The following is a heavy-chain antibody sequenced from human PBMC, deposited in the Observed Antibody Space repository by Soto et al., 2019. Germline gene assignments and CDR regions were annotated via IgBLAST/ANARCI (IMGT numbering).Heavy chain of an antibody. Sequence: EVQLVESGGGLVQPGGALKLSCAASGFAFSSYSMNWVRQAPGKGLEWVSYISGSSRTTSYADSVKGRFTISRDTAKKSLLLQMNSLTDEDTAVYYCARSYNDYGCFDDWGQGALVTVSP. CDR3: ARSYNDYGCFDD. V-gene: IGHV3-48*02. D-gene: IGHD4-17*01. CDR1: GFAFSSYS. CDR2: ISGSSRTT. J-gene: IGHJ4*02.